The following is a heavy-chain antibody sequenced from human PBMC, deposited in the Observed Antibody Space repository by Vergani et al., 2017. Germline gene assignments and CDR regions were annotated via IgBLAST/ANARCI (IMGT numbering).Heavy chain of an antibody. CDR2: IIPIIRLA. J-gene: IGHJ5*02. CDR3: ARVPEKNYDSYNWFDP. Sequence: QVHLEQSGTEVKKPGSSVKVSCKVSGDIFNNYTVTWVRQAPGQGLEWMGRIIPIIRLATSAQKFRDRVKITGDTSTNTVYMEMNNLRSEDTAVYYCARVPEKNYDSYNWFDPWGQGTLVTVSS. CDR1: GDIFNNYT. V-gene: IGHV1-69*02. D-gene: IGHD3-22*01.